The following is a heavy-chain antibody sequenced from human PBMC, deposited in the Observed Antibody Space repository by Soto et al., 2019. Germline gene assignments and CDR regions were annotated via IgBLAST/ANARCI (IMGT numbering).Heavy chain of an antibody. CDR2: IWYDGSNK. J-gene: IGHJ6*02. Sequence: GGSLRLSCAASGFTFSSYGMHWVRQAPGKGLEWVAVIWYDGSNKYYADSVKGRFTISRDNSKNTLYLQMNSLRAEDTAVYYCARNRAQQQLGPQPKIKYYYYGMDVWGQGTTVTVSS. CDR1: GFTFSSYG. V-gene: IGHV3-33*01. D-gene: IGHD6-13*01. CDR3: ARNRAQQQLGPQPKIKYYYYGMDV.